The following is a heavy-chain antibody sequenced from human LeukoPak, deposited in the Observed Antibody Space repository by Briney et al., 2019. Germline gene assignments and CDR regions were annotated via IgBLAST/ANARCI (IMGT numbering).Heavy chain of an antibody. CDR2: INHSGST. CDR1: GGSFSGYY. CDR3: ARRSWGNSGAYYFDY. J-gene: IGHJ4*02. Sequence: SETLSLTCAVYGGSFSGYYWSWIRQPPGKGLEWIGEINHSGSTNYNPSLKSRVTISVDTSKNQFSLKLSSVTAADTAVYYCARRSWGNSGAYYFDYWGQGTLVTVSS. V-gene: IGHV4-34*01. D-gene: IGHD4-23*01.